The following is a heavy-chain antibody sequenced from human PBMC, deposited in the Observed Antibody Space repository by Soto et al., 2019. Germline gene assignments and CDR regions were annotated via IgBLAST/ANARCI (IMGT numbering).Heavy chain of an antibody. D-gene: IGHD3-10*01. CDR2: ISYDGSNK. CDR3: ARNYYGPDSYYYYYYYGMDV. J-gene: IGHJ6*02. CDR1: GFTFSSYA. Sequence: PGGSLRLSCAASGFTFSSYAMHWVRQAPGKGLEWVAVISYDGSNKYYADSVKGRFTISRDNSKNTLYLQMNSLRAEDTAVYYCARNYYGPDSYYYYYYYGMDVWGQGTTVTVSS. V-gene: IGHV3-30-3*01.